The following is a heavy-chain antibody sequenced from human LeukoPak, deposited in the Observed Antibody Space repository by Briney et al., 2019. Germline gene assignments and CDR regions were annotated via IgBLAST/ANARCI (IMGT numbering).Heavy chain of an antibody. J-gene: IGHJ4*02. CDR2: ISYDGSNK. CDR1: GFTFSSYA. V-gene: IGHV3-30-3*01. D-gene: IGHD6-13*01. Sequence: GGSLRLSCAASGFTFSSYAMHWVRQAPGKGLEWVAVISYDGSNKYYADSVKGRFTISRDNSKNTLYLQMNSLRAEDTAVYYCARASSRGGIAAAGKEVNDYWGQGTLVTVSS. CDR3: ARASSRGGIAAAGKEVNDY.